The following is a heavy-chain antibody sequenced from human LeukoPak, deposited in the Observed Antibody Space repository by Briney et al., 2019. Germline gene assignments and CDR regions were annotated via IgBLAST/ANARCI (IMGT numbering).Heavy chain of an antibody. D-gene: IGHD1-1*01. CDR3: AREDGLGGNDR. V-gene: IGHV3-64*02. CDR1: GFTFSSYS. J-gene: IGHJ5*02. CDR2: ISRDGGKP. Sequence: GGSLRLSCAASGFTFSSYSMHWVRQAPGKRLESGSAISRDGGKPYYADSVKGRFTISRDNSENTLYLQMGSLRPEDMAVYYCAREDGLGGNDRWGQGTLVTVSS.